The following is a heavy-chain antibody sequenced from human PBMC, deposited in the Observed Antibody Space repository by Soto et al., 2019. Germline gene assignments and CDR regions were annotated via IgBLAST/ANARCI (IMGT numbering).Heavy chain of an antibody. V-gene: IGHV4-59*08. CDR1: GGSIRSYY. D-gene: IGHD1-1*01. Sequence: QVQLQESGPGLVKPSETLSLTCSVSGGSIRSYYWGWIRQPPGKGLEWIGYISYTGSTDYSPSLKSRVTISVDTSKNQFSLKVRSVTAADTAIYFCARHYPIGNNWNYFDYWGRGTLVTVSS. J-gene: IGHJ4*02. CDR2: ISYTGST. CDR3: ARHYPIGNNWNYFDY.